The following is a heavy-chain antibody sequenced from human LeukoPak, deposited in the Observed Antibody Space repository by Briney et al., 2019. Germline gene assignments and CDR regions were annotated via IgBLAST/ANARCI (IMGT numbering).Heavy chain of an antibody. J-gene: IGHJ6*02. Sequence: ASVKVSCKASGYTFTSYGISWVRQAPGQGLEWMGWISAYNGNTNYAQKLQGRVTMTTDTSTSTAYMELRSLRSDDTAVYYSARDRYPFIVVVPAEYYGMDVWGQGTTVTVSS. CDR3: ARDRYPFIVVVPAEYYGMDV. CDR1: GYTFTSYG. CDR2: ISAYNGNT. V-gene: IGHV1-18*01. D-gene: IGHD2-2*01.